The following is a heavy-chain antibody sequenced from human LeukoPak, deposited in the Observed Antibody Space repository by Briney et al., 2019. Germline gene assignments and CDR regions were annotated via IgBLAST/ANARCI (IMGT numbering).Heavy chain of an antibody. V-gene: IGHV5-51*01. CDR2: IYPGDSDT. CDR3: ARHPRITMIRGDYYYYGMDV. Sequence: GESLKISCKGSGYSFTSYWIGWVRQMPGKGLEWMGIIYPGDSDTRYSPSFQGQVTISADKSTTTAYLQWRSLKASDTAMYYCARHPRITMIRGDYYYYGMDVWGQGTTVTVSS. D-gene: IGHD3-10*01. CDR1: GYSFTSYW. J-gene: IGHJ6*02.